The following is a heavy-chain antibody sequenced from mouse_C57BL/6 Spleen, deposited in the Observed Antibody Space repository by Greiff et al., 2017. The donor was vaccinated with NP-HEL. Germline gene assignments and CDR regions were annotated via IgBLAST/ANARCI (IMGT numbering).Heavy chain of an antibody. D-gene: IGHD2-2*01. CDR3: TRGGGYEFAY. J-gene: IGHJ3*01. Sequence: QVQLQQSGAELVRPGASVTLSCKASGYTFTDYEMHWVKQTPVHGLEWIGAIDPETGGTAYNQKFKGKAILTADKSSSTAYMELRSLTSEYSAVYYCTRGGGYEFAYWGQGTLVTVSA. V-gene: IGHV1-15*01. CDR1: GYTFTDYE. CDR2: IDPETGGT.